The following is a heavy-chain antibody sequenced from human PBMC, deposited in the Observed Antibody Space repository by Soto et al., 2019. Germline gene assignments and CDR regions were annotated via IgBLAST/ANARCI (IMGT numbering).Heavy chain of an antibody. CDR2: IYYSGST. CDR3: ARGGGSGSHAAYYYYGMDV. D-gene: IGHD3-10*01. J-gene: IGHJ6*02. Sequence: QVQLQESGPGLVKPSQTLSLTCTVSGGSISSGDYYWSWIRQPPGKGLEWIGYIYYSGSTYYNPSLKSRVTISVDPSKNQFSLKLSSVTAADTAVYYWARGGGSGSHAAYYYYGMDVWGQGTTVTVSS. V-gene: IGHV4-30-4*01. CDR1: GGSISSGDYY.